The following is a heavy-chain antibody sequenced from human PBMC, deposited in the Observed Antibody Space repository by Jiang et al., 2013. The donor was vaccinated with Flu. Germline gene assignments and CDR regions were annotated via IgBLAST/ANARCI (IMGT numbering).Heavy chain of an antibody. Sequence: GAEVKKPGSSVKVSCKASGGTFSSSSINWVRQAPGQGLEWMGGIIPIFGTANYAQKFQGRVTITADKSTSTAYMELRNLRSEDTAFYYCARASSDCSSPSCPSDYWGQGTLVVVSS. CDR2: IIPIFGTA. CDR3: ARASSDCSSPSCPSDY. V-gene: IGHV1-69*06. J-gene: IGHJ4*02. CDR1: GGTFSSSS. D-gene: IGHD2-2*01.